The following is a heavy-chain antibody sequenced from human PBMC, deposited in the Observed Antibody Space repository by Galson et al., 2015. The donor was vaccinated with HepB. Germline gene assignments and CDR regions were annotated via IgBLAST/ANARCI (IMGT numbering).Heavy chain of an antibody. CDR3: ARHRVGYCSSTSCYGYGMDV. Sequence: SGAEVKKPGESLKISCKGSGYSFTSYWIGWVRQMPGKGLEWMGIIYPGDSDTRYSPSFQGQVTISADKSISTAYLQWSSLKASDTAMYYCARHRVGYCSSTSCYGYGMDVWGQGTTVTVSS. V-gene: IGHV5-51*01. CDR1: GYSFTSYW. D-gene: IGHD2-2*01. J-gene: IGHJ6*02. CDR2: IYPGDSDT.